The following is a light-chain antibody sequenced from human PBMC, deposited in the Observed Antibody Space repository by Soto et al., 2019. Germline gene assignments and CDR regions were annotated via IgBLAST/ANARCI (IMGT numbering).Light chain of an antibody. J-gene: IGLJ1*01. V-gene: IGLV2-14*01. CDR1: NVDVGGYNY. CDR3: ASYTIKTTYV. Sequence: QSVLTQPASVSGSPGQSITISCTGTNVDVGGYNYVSWYQHHPGKAPKLLIFEVSNRPSGVSNRFSGSKSGNTASLTISGLQSEDEADYYCASYTIKTTYVFGSGTKVTAL. CDR2: EVS.